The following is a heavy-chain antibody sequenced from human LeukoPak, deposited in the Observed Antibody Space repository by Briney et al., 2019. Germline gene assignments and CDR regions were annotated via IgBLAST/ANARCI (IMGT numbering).Heavy chain of an antibody. J-gene: IGHJ3*02. CDR3: ARVEVLLSAFDI. D-gene: IGHD1-1*01. V-gene: IGHV1-2*02. CDR2: INPNSGGT. CDR1: GYTFTGYY. Sequence: ASMKVSCKASGYTFTGYYMHWVRQAPGQGLEWMGWINPNSGGTNYAQKFQGRVTMTRDTSISTAYMELSRLRSDDTAVYYCARVEVLLSAFDIWGQGTMVTVSS.